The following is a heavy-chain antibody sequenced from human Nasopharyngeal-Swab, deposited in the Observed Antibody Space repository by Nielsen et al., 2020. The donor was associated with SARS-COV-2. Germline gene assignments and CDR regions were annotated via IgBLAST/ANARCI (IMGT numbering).Heavy chain of an antibody. V-gene: IGHV3-30-3*01. Sequence: GSLRLSCAASGFTFSSYAMHWVRQAPGKGLEWVAVISYDGSNKYYADSVKGRFTISRGNSKNTLYLQMNSLRAEDTAVYYCASAYGGSYWYFDLWGRGTLVTVSS. J-gene: IGHJ2*01. CDR3: ASAYGGSYWYFDL. CDR1: GFTFSSYA. D-gene: IGHD4-23*01. CDR2: ISYDGSNK.